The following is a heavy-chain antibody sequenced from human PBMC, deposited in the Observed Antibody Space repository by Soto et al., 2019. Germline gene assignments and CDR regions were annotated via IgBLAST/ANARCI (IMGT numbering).Heavy chain of an antibody. CDR2: INPSGST. D-gene: IGHD5-18*01. CDR1: GGSFSGYY. CDR3: ARGDGYHHFDY. V-gene: IGHV4-34*01. Sequence: SETLSLTCAVYGGSFSGYYWTWIRQPPGKGLEWIGEINPSGSTNYNPSLKSRVTISVDTSKNQFFLNLSAVTAADTAVYCCARGDGYHHFDYWGQGTLVTVSS. J-gene: IGHJ4*02.